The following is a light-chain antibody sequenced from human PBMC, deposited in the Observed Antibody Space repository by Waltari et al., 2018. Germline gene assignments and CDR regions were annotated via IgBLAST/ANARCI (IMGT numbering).Light chain of an antibody. V-gene: IGKV1-5*03. CDR1: QTISTW. J-gene: IGKJ3*01. CDR2: RAS. CDR3: QQYNSYSGGT. Sequence: DIQMTQSPSTLSASVGDRVTITCRASQTISTWLAWYQQKPGKAPKVLIYRASSLQSGVPSRFSGGGSGTEFTLTISSLQPDDFATYYCQQYNSYSGGTFGPGTKVDIK.